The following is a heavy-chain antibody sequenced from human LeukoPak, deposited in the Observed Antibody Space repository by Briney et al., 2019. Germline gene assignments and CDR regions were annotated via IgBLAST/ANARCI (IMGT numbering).Heavy chain of an antibody. Sequence: GGSLRPSCAASGFTFSSYAMSWVRQAPGKGLEWVSAISGSGGSTYYADSVKGRFTISRDNSKNTLYLQMNSLRAEDTAVYYCAKAEGSGGYCSSTSCYTSPFDYWGQGTLVTVSS. V-gene: IGHV3-23*01. CDR1: GFTFSSYA. J-gene: IGHJ4*02. CDR2: ISGSGGST. CDR3: AKAEGSGGYCSSTSCYTSPFDY. D-gene: IGHD2-2*02.